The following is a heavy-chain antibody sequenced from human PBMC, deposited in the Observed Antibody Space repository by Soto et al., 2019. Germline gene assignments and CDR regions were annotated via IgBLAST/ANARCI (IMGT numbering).Heavy chain of an antibody. CDR2: INHSGST. CDR3: ARGPPHSYYDFWSGYYSSAYFDY. Sequence: NPSETLSLTCAVYGGSFSGYYWSWIRQPPGKGLEWIGEINHSGSTNYNPSLKSRVTISVDTSKNQFSLKLSSVTAADTAVYYCARGPPHSYYDFWSGYYSSAYFDYWG. V-gene: IGHV4-34*01. J-gene: IGHJ4*01. CDR1: GGSFSGYY. D-gene: IGHD3-3*01.